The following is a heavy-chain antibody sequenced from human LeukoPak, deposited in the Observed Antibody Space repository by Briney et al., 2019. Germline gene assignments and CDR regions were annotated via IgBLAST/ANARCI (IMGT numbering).Heavy chain of an antibody. Sequence: PGGSLRLSCAASGFTFSSYGMSWVRQAPGKGLEWVSAISGSGGSTYYADSVKGRFTISRDNSKNTLYLQMNSLRAEDTAVYYCAKVTDEIMITSGGVIVWGQGTLVTVSS. J-gene: IGHJ4*02. D-gene: IGHD3-16*02. CDR3: AKVTDEIMITSGGVIV. CDR1: GFTFSSYG. V-gene: IGHV3-23*01. CDR2: ISGSGGST.